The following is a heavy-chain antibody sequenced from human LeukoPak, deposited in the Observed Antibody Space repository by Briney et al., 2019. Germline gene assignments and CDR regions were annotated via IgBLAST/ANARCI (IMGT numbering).Heavy chain of an antibody. CDR1: GGSISSYY. CDR2: IYTSGST. J-gene: IGHJ4*02. Sequence: SETLSLTCTVSGGSISSYYWSWLRQPAGKGLEWIGRIYTSGSTNYNPSLTSRVTMSVDTSKNQFSLKLSSVTAADTAVYYCARGRYYDSSGRNYFDYWGQGTLVTVSS. CDR3: ARGRYYDSSGRNYFDY. V-gene: IGHV4-4*07. D-gene: IGHD3-22*01.